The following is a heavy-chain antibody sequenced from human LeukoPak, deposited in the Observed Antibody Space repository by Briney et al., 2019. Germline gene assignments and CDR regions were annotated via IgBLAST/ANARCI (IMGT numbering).Heavy chain of an antibody. CDR1: GFTFSDYY. CDR3: AREHWNRGYYFDY. Sequence: GGVLRLSCAASGFTFSDYYMCWIRPAPGKGLEWVSYISSDGTTIHSAASVKGRFTISRDNAKNSVNLQMNSLRAEDRAVYYCAREHWNRGYYFDYWGQGTLVTVSS. J-gene: IGHJ4*02. CDR2: ISSDGTTI. V-gene: IGHV3-11*01. D-gene: IGHD1-1*01.